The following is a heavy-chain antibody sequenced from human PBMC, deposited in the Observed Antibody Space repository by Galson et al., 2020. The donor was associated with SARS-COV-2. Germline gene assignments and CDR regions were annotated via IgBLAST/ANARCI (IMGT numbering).Heavy chain of an antibody. CDR2: INSSGST. V-gene: IGHV4-34*01. Sequence: SETLSLTCAVYGGSFSGYYWSWIRQPPGKGLEWIGEINSSGSTNYNPSLKSRVTISVDTSKNHFSLKLSSVTAADTAVYYCAREENFFLEVTAKRLGYFDYWGRGTLATVSS. CDR1: GGSFSGYY. D-gene: IGHD2-21*02. CDR3: AREENFFLEVTAKRLGYFDY. J-gene: IGHJ4*02.